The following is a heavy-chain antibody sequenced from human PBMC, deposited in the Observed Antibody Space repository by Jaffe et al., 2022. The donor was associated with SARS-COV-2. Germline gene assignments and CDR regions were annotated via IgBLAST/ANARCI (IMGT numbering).Heavy chain of an antibody. CDR2: ISWNSGSI. V-gene: IGHV3-9*01. D-gene: IGHD5-18*01. J-gene: IGHJ6*03. CDR3: AKEGAGRPRIQLWPYYYYYYMDV. CDR1: GFTFDDYA. Sequence: EVQLVESGGGLVQPGRSLRLSCAASGFTFDDYAMHWVRQAPGKGLEWVSGISWNSGSIGYADSVKGRFTISRDNAKNSLYLQMNSLRAEDTALYYCAKEGAGRPRIQLWPYYYYYYMDVWGKGTTVTVSS.